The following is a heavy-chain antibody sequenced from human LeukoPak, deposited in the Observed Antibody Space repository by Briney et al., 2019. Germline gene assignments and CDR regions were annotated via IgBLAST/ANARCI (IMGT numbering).Heavy chain of an antibody. D-gene: IGHD3-22*01. J-gene: IGHJ4*02. CDR2: ISYDGSNK. Sequence: GGSLRLSCAASGFTFSSYAMHWVRQAPGKGLEWVAVISYDGSNKYYADSVKGRFTISRDNSKNTLYLQMNSLRAEDTAVYYCASNRDSSGYLVSVGYWGQGTLVTVSS. CDR1: GFTFSSYA. V-gene: IGHV3-30*04. CDR3: ASNRDSSGYLVSVGY.